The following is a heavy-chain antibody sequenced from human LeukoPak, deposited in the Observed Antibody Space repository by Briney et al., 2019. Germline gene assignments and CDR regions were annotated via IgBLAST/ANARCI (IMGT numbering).Heavy chain of an antibody. CDR3: AKDAAQVRVPAFYGV. CDR2: ISYDGSNK. D-gene: IGHD2-2*01. CDR1: GFTFSSYA. V-gene: IGHV3-30-3*01. Sequence: GRSLRLSCAASGFTFSSYAMHWVRQAPGKGLEWVAVISYDGSNKYYADSVKGRFTISRDNSKNTLYLQMNSLRAEDTAVYYCAKDAAQVRVPAFYGVWGQGTTVTVSS. J-gene: IGHJ6*02.